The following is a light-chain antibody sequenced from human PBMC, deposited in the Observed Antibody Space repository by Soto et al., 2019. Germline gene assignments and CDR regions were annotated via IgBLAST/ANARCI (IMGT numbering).Light chain of an antibody. J-gene: IGKJ1*01. CDR3: MQALQVPRT. Sequence: DIQMTQSPVSLSASVGDRVTITCRASQSIGNYLNWYQQKPGEVPKLLIYLGSNRASGVPDRFSGSGSGTEYTLKISRVEAEDVGVYYCMQALQVPRTFGQGTKVDIK. V-gene: IGKV2-28*01. CDR2: LGS. CDR1: QSIGNY.